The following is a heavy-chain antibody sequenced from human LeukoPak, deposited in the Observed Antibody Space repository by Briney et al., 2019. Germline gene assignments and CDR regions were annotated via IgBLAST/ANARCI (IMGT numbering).Heavy chain of an antibody. CDR1: GGSISSYY. CDR3: AREIPSRYYYGSGSHMDV. CDR2: IYYSGST. Sequence: SETLSLTCTVSGGSISSYYWSWIRQPPGKGLEWIGYIYYSGSTNYNPSLKSRVTISVDTSKNQFSLKLSSVTAADTAVYYCAREIPSRYYYGSGSHMDVWGKGTTVTVSS. V-gene: IGHV4-59*01. D-gene: IGHD3-10*01. J-gene: IGHJ6*03.